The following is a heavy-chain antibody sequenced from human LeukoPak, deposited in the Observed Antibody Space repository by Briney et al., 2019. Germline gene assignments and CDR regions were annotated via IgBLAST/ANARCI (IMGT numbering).Heavy chain of an antibody. CDR3: ARDLGAA. V-gene: IGHV3-21*01. CDR1: GFTFSSYN. J-gene: IGHJ5*02. D-gene: IGHD1-26*01. Sequence: GGSLNLSCAASGFTFSSYNMNWVRQAPGKGLEWVSFISSSSSYIYYVESVKGRFTISRDNAKNSLYLQMNSLRAEDTAVYYCARDLGAAWGQGTPVTVSS. CDR2: ISSSSSYI.